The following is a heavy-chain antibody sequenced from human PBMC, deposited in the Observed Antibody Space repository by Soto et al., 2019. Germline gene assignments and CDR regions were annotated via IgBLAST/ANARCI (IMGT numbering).Heavy chain of an antibody. CDR1: GYTFTGYY. Sequence: ASVKVSCKXSGYTFTGYYMHWVRQAPGQGLEWMGWINPNSGGTNYAQKFQGRVTMTRDTSISTAYMELSRLRSDDTAVYYCARDSGADYDFWSGPFDYWGQGTLVTVSS. J-gene: IGHJ4*02. CDR2: INPNSGGT. V-gene: IGHV1-2*02. D-gene: IGHD3-3*01. CDR3: ARDSGADYDFWSGPFDY.